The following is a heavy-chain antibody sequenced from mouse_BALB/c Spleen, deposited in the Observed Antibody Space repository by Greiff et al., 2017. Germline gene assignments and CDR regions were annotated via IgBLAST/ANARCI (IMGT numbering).Heavy chain of an antibody. D-gene: IGHD1-1*01. Sequence: QVQLQQPGAELVKPGASVKMSCKASGYTFTSYNMHWVKQTPGQGLEWIGAIYPGNGDTSYNQKFKGKATLTADKSSSTAYMQLSSLTSEDSAVYYCAKGYYYGSSYVLYAMDYWGQGTSVTVSS. CDR2: IYPGNGDT. CDR3: AKGYYYGSSYVLYAMDY. CDR1: GYTFTSYN. J-gene: IGHJ4*01. V-gene: IGHV1-12*01.